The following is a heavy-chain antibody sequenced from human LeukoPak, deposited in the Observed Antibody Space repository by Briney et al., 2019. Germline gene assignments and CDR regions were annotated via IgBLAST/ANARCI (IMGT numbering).Heavy chain of an antibody. CDR3: ARRWPHSSGYYLFDY. Sequence: PGKVSCKASGSTFSSPGFSWVRQAPGQGLGWMGGIIPIFGATNYAEKFQGRVTITTDDSTSTGYMELSSLTSEDTAVYYCARRWPHSSGYYLFDYWGQGTLVTVSA. D-gene: IGHD3-22*01. V-gene: IGHV1-69*05. J-gene: IGHJ4*02. CDR1: GSTFSSPG. CDR2: IIPIFGAT.